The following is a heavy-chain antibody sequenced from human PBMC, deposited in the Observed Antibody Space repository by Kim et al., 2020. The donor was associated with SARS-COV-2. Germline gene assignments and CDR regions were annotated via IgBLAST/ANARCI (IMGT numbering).Heavy chain of an antibody. D-gene: IGHD2-2*01. CDR2: IKSKTDGGTT. CDR3: TTGYCSSTSCYEGGYY. CDR1: GFTFSKAW. Sequence: GGSLRLSCAASGFTFSKAWMSWVRQAPGKGLEWVARIKSKTDGGTTDYAAPGQCRFTSSKADSKNSLYLQMHSLKTEDTAVYYCTTGYCSSTSCYEGGYYWGQGTLVTVSP. V-gene: IGHV3-15*01. J-gene: IGHJ4*02.